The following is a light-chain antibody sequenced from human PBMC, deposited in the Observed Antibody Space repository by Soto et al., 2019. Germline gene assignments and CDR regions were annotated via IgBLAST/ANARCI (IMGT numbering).Light chain of an antibody. Sequence: DIQMTQSPSTLSSSLGDRVTITCRASQNINSWLAWYRQKPGKAPELLIYSASTRETGVPSRFSGDGSGTEFSLTVSGLQPDDLATFYCQQYETYPLTFGGGT. J-gene: IGKJ4*01. CDR1: QNINSW. CDR3: QQYETYPLT. CDR2: SAS. V-gene: IGKV1-5*03.